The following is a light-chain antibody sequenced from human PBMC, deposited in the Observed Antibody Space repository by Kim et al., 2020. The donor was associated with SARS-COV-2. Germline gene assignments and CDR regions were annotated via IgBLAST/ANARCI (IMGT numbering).Light chain of an antibody. J-gene: IGKJ3*01. CDR3: QQANTFPWT. CDR2: AAS. Sequence: ESGGDTVTITCRASQGISSGLAWYQQKPGRVPKLLISAASKLQSGVPSRFSGSGSGTEFTLTISGLQPEDFATYYCQQANTFPWTFGPGTRVDSK. CDR1: QGISSG. V-gene: IGKV1D-12*01.